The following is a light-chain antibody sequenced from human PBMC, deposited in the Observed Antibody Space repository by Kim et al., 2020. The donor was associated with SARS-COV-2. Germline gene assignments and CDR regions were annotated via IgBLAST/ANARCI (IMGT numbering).Light chain of an antibody. V-gene: IGKV3-20*01. CDR3: QQYGSSPLT. CDR1: QSVRSSY. J-gene: IGKJ4*01. CDR2: GAS. Sequence: SPGERPTLTCRASQSVRSSYLAWYQQKLGQAPRLLIYGASSRATGIPDRFSGSGSGTDFTLTISRLEPEDFAVYSCQQYGSSPLTFGGGTKVDIK.